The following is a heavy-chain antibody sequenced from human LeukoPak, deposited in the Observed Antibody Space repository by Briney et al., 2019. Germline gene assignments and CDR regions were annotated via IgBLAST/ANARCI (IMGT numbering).Heavy chain of an antibody. D-gene: IGHD4-11*01. CDR1: GGSISSSSYY. J-gene: IGHJ6*03. CDR3: AREFRDKGRLQRGYYYYMDV. CDR2: IYYSGST. Sequence: PSETLSLTCTVSGGSISSSSYYWGWIRQPPGKGLEWIGSIYYSGSTYYNPSLKSRVTISVDTSKNQFSLKLSSVTAADTAVYYCAREFRDKGRLQRGYYYYMDVWGKGTTVTVSS. V-gene: IGHV4-39*07.